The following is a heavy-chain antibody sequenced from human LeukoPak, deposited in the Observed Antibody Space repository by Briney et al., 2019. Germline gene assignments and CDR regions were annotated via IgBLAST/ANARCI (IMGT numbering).Heavy chain of an antibody. Sequence: SSETLSLACAVCGGSFSGYYWSWIRQPPGEGLEWIGEINHSGSTNYNPSLKSRVTISVDTSKNQFSLKLSSVTAADTAVYYCARGLYSRGNDYWGQGTLVTVSS. D-gene: IGHD6-13*01. CDR3: ARGLYSRGNDY. CDR2: INHSGST. J-gene: IGHJ4*02. CDR1: GGSFSGYY. V-gene: IGHV4-34*01.